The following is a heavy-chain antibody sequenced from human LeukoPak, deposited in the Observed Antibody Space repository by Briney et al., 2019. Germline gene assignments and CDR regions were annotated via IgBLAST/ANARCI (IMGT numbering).Heavy chain of an antibody. V-gene: IGHV3-7*01. CDR2: IKQDGSEK. J-gene: IGHJ3*02. CDR1: GFTFSSYW. Sequence: GGSLRLSCAASGFTFSSYWMSWVRQAPGKGLEWVANIKQDGSEKYYVDSVKGRFTISRDNAKNSLYLQMNSLRAEDTAVYYCARDRTYRNLAFDIWGQGTMVTVSS. CDR3: ARDRTYRNLAFDI. D-gene: IGHD1-26*01.